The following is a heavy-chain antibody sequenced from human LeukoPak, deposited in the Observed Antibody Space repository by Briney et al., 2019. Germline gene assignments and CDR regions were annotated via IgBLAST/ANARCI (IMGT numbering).Heavy chain of an antibody. CDR3: ARGSPHYDFWSGYYTGIDY. CDR2: MNPNSGNT. Sequence: GASVKVSCKASGYTFTSYDINWVRQATGQGLEWMGWMNPNSGNTGYAQKFQGRVTMTRNTSISTAYMELSSLRSEDTAVYYCARGSPHYDFWSGYYTGIDYWGQGTLVTVSS. J-gene: IGHJ4*02. D-gene: IGHD3-3*01. CDR1: GYTFTSYD. V-gene: IGHV1-8*01.